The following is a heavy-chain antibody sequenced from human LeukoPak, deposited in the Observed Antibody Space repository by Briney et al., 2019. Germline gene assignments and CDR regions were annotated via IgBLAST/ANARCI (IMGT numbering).Heavy chain of an antibody. CDR2: IRYDGSNK. J-gene: IGHJ6*03. CDR3: AKDPDWNARLGNYMDV. Sequence: GGSLRLSCAASGFTFSSYGMHWVRKAPGKGLEWVAFIRYDGSNKYYADSVKGRFTISRDNSKNTLYLQMNSLRAEDTAVYYCAKDPDWNARLGNYMDVWGKGTTVTVSS. D-gene: IGHD1-1*01. V-gene: IGHV3-30*02. CDR1: GFTFSSYG.